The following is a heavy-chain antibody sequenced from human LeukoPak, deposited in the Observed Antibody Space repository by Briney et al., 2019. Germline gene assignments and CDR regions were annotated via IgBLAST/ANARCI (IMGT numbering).Heavy chain of an antibody. J-gene: IGHJ4*02. CDR3: AVAPGDY. D-gene: IGHD2-21*01. V-gene: IGHV1-2*02. Sequence: ASVKVSFKASGYTFTDCYIHWVRQAPGQGLEWMGWINPNSDYTFYAQKFQGRVTLTRDTSISTVYMELTTLTSDDTALYYCAVAPGDYWGQGTLVSVSA. CDR2: INPNSDYT. CDR1: GYTFTDCY.